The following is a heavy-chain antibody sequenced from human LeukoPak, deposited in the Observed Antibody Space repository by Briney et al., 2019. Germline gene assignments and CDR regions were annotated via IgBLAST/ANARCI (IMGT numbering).Heavy chain of an antibody. CDR1: GFTFSSYA. J-gene: IGHJ4*02. D-gene: IGHD3-10*01. CDR3: AKDRNYGSGSYVFDF. V-gene: IGHV3-23*01. Sequence: GGSPRLSCAASGFTFSSYAMSWVRQAPGKGLEWVSAISASGGSTYYAGSVKGRFTISRDNSKNTLYLQTNSLRAEDTAVYYCAKDRNYGSGSYVFDFWGQGTLVTVSS. CDR2: ISASGGST.